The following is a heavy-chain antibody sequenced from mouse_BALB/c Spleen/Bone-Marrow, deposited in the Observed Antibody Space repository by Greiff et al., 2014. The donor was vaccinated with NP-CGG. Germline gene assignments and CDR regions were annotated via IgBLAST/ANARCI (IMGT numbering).Heavy chain of an antibody. Sequence: EVKLEESGGGLVQPGGSLKLSCVASGFTFSSYGMSWVRQTPDKRLELVATINNNGGSTYYPDSVKGQFTISRDNAKNTLYLQMNSLKSEDTAMYYCARVYGWYFDVWGAGTTVTVSS. J-gene: IGHJ1*01. D-gene: IGHD1-1*01. CDR2: INNNGGST. V-gene: IGHV5-6-3*01. CDR3: ARVYGWYFDV. CDR1: GFTFSSYG.